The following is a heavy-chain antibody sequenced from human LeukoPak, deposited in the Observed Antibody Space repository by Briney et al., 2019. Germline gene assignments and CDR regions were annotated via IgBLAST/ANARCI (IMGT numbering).Heavy chain of an antibody. J-gene: IGHJ4*02. Sequence: GGSLRISCAASGFTFSNYWMSWVRQAPGKGLEWVANIKEDGSDKYYVDSVKGRFTISRDHAKDSPYLQMNSLRVEDTAVYYCATGWLDHWGQGALVTVSS. CDR1: GFTFSNYW. V-gene: IGHV3-7*03. CDR3: ATGWLDH. CDR2: IKEDGSDK. D-gene: IGHD2-15*01.